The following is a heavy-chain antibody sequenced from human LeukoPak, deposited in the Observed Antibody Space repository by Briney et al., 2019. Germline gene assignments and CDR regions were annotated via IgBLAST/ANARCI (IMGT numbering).Heavy chain of an antibody. Sequence: PGGSLRLFCAASGFTFSSYAMNWVRQAPGKGLEGVTAISGRGDNTYYADSVKGRFTFSGHNSKNTLHLQMDTLRSEDTPVYYSAKERHSNDSNPHMHLWGKGTRVTVSS. V-gene: IGHV3-23*01. D-gene: IGHD2/OR15-2a*01. CDR3: AKERHSNDSNPHMHL. CDR1: GFTFSSYA. CDR2: ISGRGDNT. J-gene: IGHJ6*04.